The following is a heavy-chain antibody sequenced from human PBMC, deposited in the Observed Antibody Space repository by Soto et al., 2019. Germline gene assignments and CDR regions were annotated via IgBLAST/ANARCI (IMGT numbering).Heavy chain of an antibody. Sequence: LRLSCAASGFTFSSYGMHWVRQAPGKGLEWVAVIWYDGSNKYYADSVKGRFTISRDNSKNTLYLQMNSLRAEDTAVYYCASHDYGDINWFDPWGQGTLVTVSS. V-gene: IGHV3-33*01. D-gene: IGHD4-17*01. CDR2: IWYDGSNK. J-gene: IGHJ5*02. CDR1: GFTFSSYG. CDR3: ASHDYGDINWFDP.